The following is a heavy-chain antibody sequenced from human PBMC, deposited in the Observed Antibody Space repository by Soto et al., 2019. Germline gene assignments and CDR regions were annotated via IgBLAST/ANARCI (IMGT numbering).Heavy chain of an antibody. J-gene: IGHJ6*02. D-gene: IGHD3-10*01. CDR1: GYSISSGYY. V-gene: IGHV4-38-2*01. Sequence: PSETLSLTCAVSGYSISSGYYWGWIRQPPGKGLEWIGSIYHSGSTYNNPSLKSRVTISVDTSKNQSSLKLSSVTAADTAVYYCARVGGYGMDVWGQGTTVTVSS. CDR2: IYHSGST. CDR3: ARVGGYGMDV.